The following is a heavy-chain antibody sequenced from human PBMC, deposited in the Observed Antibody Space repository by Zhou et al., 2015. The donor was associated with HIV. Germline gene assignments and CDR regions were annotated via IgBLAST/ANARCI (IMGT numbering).Heavy chain of an antibody. CDR1: SSYA. CDR3: ARGDYYGSGSYKKPYYYYGMDV. D-gene: IGHD3-10*01. CDR2: IIPIFGTA. Sequence: SSYAISWVRQAPGQGLEWMGGIIPIFGTANYAQKFQGRVTITADESTSTAYMELSSLRSEDTAVYYCARGDYYGSGSYKKPYYYYGMDVWGQGP. J-gene: IGHJ6*02. V-gene: IGHV1-69*01.